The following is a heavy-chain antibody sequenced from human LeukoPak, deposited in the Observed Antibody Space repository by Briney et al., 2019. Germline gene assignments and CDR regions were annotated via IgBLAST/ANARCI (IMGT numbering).Heavy chain of an antibody. D-gene: IGHD4-17*01. Sequence: SETLSLTCAVYGESFSGYYLSWIRQPPGMALEWIGYVSSSGSTNYNPSLKSRATMSVDTSKTQFSLKLTSVTAADTAVYYCARHRPTAGNSWFDPWGQGTLVTVSS. CDR2: VSSSGST. CDR1: GESFSGYY. V-gene: IGHV4-59*08. CDR3: ARHRPTAGNSWFDP. J-gene: IGHJ5*02.